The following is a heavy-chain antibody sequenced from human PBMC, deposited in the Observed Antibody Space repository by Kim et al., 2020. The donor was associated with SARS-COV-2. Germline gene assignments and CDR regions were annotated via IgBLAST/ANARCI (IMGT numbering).Heavy chain of an antibody. V-gene: IGHV4-30-2*04. J-gene: IGHJ5*02. D-gene: IGHD6-13*01. CDR3: ARLYSSSWRGNWFDP. Sequence: PAHKSRVTLSLDTAKNQFSLKLSSVTAADTAVYYCARLYSSSWRGNWFDPWGQGTLVTVSS.